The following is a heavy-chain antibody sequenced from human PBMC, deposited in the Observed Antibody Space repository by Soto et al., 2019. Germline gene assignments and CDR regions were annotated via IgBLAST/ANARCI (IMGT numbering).Heavy chain of an antibody. D-gene: IGHD3-16*02. CDR1: GYTFTGYY. CDR3: ASPPLFYDYVWGSYRFDY. CDR2: INPNSGGT. J-gene: IGHJ4*02. Sequence: ASVKVSCKASGYTFTGYYMHWVRQAPGQGLEWMGWINPNSGGTNYAQKFQGRVTMTRDTSISTAYMELSRLRSDDKAVYYCASPPLFYDYVWGSYRFDYWGQGTLVTVSS. V-gene: IGHV1-2*02.